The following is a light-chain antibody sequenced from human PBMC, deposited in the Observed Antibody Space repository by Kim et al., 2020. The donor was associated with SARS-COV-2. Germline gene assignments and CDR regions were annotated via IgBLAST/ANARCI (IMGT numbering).Light chain of an antibody. J-gene: IGKJ5*01. Sequence: APGGTATLSCRANPSVGTDLGWYQHRPGQVPRLLIPGASTRASGVPARFSGSGSGTEFTLTITSLQYEDFAIYYCQQYKKWPPITFGQGTRLEIK. CDR3: QQYKKWPPIT. CDR2: GAS. V-gene: IGKV3-15*01. CDR1: PSVGTD.